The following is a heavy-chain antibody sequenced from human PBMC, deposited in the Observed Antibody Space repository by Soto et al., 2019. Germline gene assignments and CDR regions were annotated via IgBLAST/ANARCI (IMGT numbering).Heavy chain of an antibody. CDR3: ARNRYGSGSYYWPDY. V-gene: IGHV1-69*02. J-gene: IGHJ4*02. D-gene: IGHD3-10*01. Sequence: QVQLVQSGAEVKKPGSSVKVSCKASGGTFSSYTISWVRQAPGQGLEWMGRIIPILGIANYAQKFQGRVTITADKSTSTAYMELSSLRSEDTAVYYCARNRYGSGSYYWPDYWGQGTLVTVSS. CDR2: IIPILGIA. CDR1: GGTFSSYT.